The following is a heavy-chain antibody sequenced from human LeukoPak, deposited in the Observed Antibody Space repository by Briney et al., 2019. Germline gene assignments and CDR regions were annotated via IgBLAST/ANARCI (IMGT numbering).Heavy chain of an antibody. CDR3: ARAITARRRVGWDYFDY. Sequence: SETLSLTCAVYGGSFSGYYWSWIRQPPGKGLEWIGEINHSGSTNYNPSLKSRVTISVDTSKNHFSLKLSSVTAADTAVYYCARAITARRRVGWDYFDYRGQGTLVTVSS. V-gene: IGHV4-34*01. CDR2: INHSGST. CDR1: GGSFSGYY. D-gene: IGHD6-6*01. J-gene: IGHJ4*02.